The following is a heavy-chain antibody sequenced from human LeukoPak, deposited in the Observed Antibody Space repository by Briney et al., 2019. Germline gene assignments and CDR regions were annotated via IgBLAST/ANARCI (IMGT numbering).Heavy chain of an antibody. CDR3: ARAGPYYYGSGSYWMASANWFDP. J-gene: IGHJ5*02. Sequence: SETLSLTCTVSGGSISSSSYYWGWIRQPPGKGLEWIGSIYYSGSTYYNPSLKSRVTISVDTSKNQFSLKLSSVTAADTAVYYCARAGPYYYGSGSYWMASANWFDPWGQGTLVTVSS. CDR2: IYYSGST. D-gene: IGHD3-10*01. CDR1: GGSISSSSYY. V-gene: IGHV4-39*07.